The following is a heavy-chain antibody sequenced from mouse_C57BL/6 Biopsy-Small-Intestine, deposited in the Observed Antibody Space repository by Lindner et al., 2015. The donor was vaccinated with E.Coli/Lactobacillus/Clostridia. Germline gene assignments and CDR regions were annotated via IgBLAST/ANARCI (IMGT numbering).Heavy chain of an antibody. CDR1: GYTFTDYN. CDR3: ARMGWLFDY. D-gene: IGHD2-3*01. CDR2: IYPGNDNF. Sequence: VQLQESGPELVKPGTSVKVSCKASGYTFTDYNINWVKQRPGQGLEWIGWIYPGNDNFKYNEKFKGKATLTVDTPSSTAYMQLSSLTSEDSAVYFCARMGWLFDYWGQGTSVTVSS. V-gene: IGHV1-84*01. J-gene: IGHJ4*01.